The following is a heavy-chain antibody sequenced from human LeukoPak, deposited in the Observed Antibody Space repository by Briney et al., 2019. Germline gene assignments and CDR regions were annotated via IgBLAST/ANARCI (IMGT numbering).Heavy chain of an antibody. CDR2: ISSSGTG. V-gene: IGHV3-11*04. D-gene: IGHD6-13*01. Sequence: GGSLRLSCAASGFTFSDYFMSWIRQAPGKGLEWLSHISSSGTGYYTDSVKGRATISRDNAKNSLYLQMNSLRAEDTAVYCARREGGIAAASDYWGQGTLVTVSS. CDR3: ARREGGIAAASDY. CDR1: GFTFSDYF. J-gene: IGHJ4*02.